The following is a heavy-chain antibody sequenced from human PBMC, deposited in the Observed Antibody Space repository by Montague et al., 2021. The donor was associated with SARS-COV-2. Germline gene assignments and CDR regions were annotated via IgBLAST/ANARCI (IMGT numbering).Heavy chain of an antibody. CDR2: VYYTGST. V-gene: IGHV4-59*08. CDR3: ARLQYSNSPLDP. J-gene: IGHJ5*02. CDR1: GGSIAGYY. D-gene: IGHD6-6*01. Sequence: SETLSLTCGVSGGSIAGYYWSWIRQPPGKGLEWIGYVYYTGSTKYNPSLKTRVTLSLDTPKNHFSLKLASVTAADTAVYYCARLQYSNSPLDPWGQGTMVIVSS.